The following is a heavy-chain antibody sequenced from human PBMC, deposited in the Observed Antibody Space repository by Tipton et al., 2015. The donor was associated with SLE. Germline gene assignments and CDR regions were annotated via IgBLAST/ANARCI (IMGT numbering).Heavy chain of an antibody. J-gene: IGHJ4*02. Sequence: TLSLTCAVQGGSFNDFYWSWIRQPPGKGLEWIGEINHLSMTNYNPSLRSRATISLDTNKNEVSLRLISVTAADTAVYYCVRDPRSLQWYFDYWGKGLLVSVSS. D-gene: IGHD3-3*01. CDR1: GGSFNDFY. V-gene: IGHV4-34*01. CDR3: VRDPRSLQWYFDY. CDR2: INHLSMT.